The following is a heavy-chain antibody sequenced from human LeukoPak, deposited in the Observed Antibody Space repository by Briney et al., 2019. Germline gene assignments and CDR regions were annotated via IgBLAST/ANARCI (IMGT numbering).Heavy chain of an antibody. J-gene: IGHJ3*02. D-gene: IGHD1-26*01. V-gene: IGHV4-38-2*02. Sequence: SETLSLTCTVSGYSISSGYYWSWIRQPPGKGLEWIGEINHSGSTNYNPSLTSRVTISVDTSKNQFSLKLSSVTAADTAVYYCARVSRSGSYFGAFEIWGQGTMVTVSS. CDR2: INHSGST. CDR1: GYSISSGYY. CDR3: ARVSRSGSYFGAFEI.